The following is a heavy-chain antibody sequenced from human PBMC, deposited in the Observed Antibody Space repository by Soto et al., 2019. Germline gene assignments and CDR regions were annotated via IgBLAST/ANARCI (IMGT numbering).Heavy chain of an antibody. V-gene: IGHV4-31*01. J-gene: IGHJ5*02. Sequence: QVQLQESGPGLVKPSQTLSLTCTVSGGSISSGGYYWSWIRQHPGKGLEWIGYIYNSGSTYYNPSRQRQVTTSADTPKNQLSLTLSSVTAADTAVYYCARDPAPWGPGTLVTVSS. CDR2: IYNSGST. CDR1: GGSISSGGYY. CDR3: ARDPAP.